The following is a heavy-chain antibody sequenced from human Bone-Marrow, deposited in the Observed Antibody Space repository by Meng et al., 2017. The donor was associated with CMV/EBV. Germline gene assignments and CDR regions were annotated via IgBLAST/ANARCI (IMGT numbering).Heavy chain of an antibody. J-gene: IGHJ3*02. V-gene: IGHV4-34*01. CDR3: ARVTLARRQTQDAFDI. CDR1: GGSFSGYY. CDR2: INHSGST. Sequence: SETLSLTCAVYGGSFSGYYWSWIRQPPGKGLEWIGEINHSGSTNYNPYLKSRVTISVNTSKNQFTLKLSSVTPADTAVYYCARVTLARRQTQDAFDIWGQGTMVTVSS.